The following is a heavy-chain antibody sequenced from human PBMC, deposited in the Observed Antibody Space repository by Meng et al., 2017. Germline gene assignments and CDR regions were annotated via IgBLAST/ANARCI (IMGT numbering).Heavy chain of an antibody. CDR2: ISYDGSNK. CDR1: GFAFSSYA. CDR3: ARAPTETPLLSYYYYGMDV. D-gene: IGHD2-15*01. Sequence: GESLKISCAASGFAFSSYAMHWVRQAPGKGLEWVAVISYDGSNKYYADSVKGRFTISRDNSKNTLYLKMNSLRAEDTAVYYCARAPTETPLLSYYYYGMDVWGQGTTVTVSS. J-gene: IGHJ6*02. V-gene: IGHV3-30*04.